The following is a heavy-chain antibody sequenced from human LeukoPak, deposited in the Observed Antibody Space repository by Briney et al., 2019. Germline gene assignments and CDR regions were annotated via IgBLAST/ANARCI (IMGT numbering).Heavy chain of an antibody. CDR2: IIPIFGTA. J-gene: IGHJ6*03. CDR1: GGTFSSYA. D-gene: IGHD2-2*01. Sequence: ASVKVSCKASGGTFSSYAISWVRQAPGQGLEWMGGIIPIFGTANYAQKFQGRVTITTDESTSTAYMELSSLRSEDTAVYYCAVTDGSPLLRDRIVVVPAAINYYYYYMDVWGKGTTVTVSS. V-gene: IGHV1-69*05. CDR3: AVTDGSPLLRDRIVVVPAAINYYYYYMDV.